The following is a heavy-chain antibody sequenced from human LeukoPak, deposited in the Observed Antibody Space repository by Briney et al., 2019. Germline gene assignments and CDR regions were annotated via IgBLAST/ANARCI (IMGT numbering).Heavy chain of an antibody. V-gene: IGHV4-59*01. CDR1: GGSISSYY. J-gene: IGHJ6*02. CDR3: ARDTLYGMDV. Sequence: EPSETLSLTCTVSGGSISSYYWSWIRQPPGKGLEWIGYIYYSGSTNYNPSLKSRVTISVDTSKNQFSLKLSSVTAADTAVYYCARDTLYGMDVWGQGTTVTVSS. CDR2: IYYSGST.